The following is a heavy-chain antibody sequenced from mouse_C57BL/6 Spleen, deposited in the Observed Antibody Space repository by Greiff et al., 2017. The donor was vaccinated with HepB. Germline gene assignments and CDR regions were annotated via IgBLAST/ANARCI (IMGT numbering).Heavy chain of an antibody. Sequence: VQLQQPGAELVKPGASVKLSCKASGYTFTSYWMQWVKQRPGQGLEWIGEIDPSDSYTNYNQKFKGKATLTVDTSSSTAYMQLSSLTSEDSAVYYCARGDYGNYVDYWGQGTTLTVSS. D-gene: IGHD2-1*01. J-gene: IGHJ2*01. V-gene: IGHV1-50*01. CDR2: IDPSDSYT. CDR1: GYTFTSYW. CDR3: ARGDYGNYVDY.